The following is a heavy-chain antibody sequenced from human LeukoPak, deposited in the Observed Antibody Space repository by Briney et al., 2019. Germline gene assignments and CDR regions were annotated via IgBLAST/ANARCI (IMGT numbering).Heavy chain of an antibody. CDR1: GFTFDRHT. CDR3: TKDMEWGMDV. V-gene: IGHV3-43*01. CDR2: IGWDGTNI. Sequence: GGSLRLSCAASGFTFDRHTTHWVRQPPGKGPEWVSLIGWDGTNIDYADSVKGRFTISRDNSKNFVYLQMHSLRTEDTALYYCTKDMEWGMDVWGQGTTVTVSS. D-gene: IGHD3-3*01. J-gene: IGHJ6*02.